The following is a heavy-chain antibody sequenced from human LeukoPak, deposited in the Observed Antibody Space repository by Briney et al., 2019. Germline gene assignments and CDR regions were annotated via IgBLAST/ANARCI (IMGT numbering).Heavy chain of an antibody. V-gene: IGHV1-69*13. CDR1: GGTFSSYA. CDR2: IIPIFGTA. D-gene: IGHD5-18*01. Sequence: SVKVSCKASGGTFSSYAISWVRQAPGQGLEWMGGIIPIFGTANYAQKFQGRVTITADESTSTAYMELSSLRSEDTAVYYCARDREWDTAYYYWGLGTLVTVSS. J-gene: IGHJ4*02. CDR3: ARDREWDTAYYY.